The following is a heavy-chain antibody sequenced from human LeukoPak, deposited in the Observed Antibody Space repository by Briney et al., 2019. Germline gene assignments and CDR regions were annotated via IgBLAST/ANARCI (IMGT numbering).Heavy chain of an antibody. V-gene: IGHV3-7*01. CDR2: IKQDGTEK. CDR1: GFTFTTYW. J-gene: IGHJ4*02. CDR3: ARGPSGYHNT. D-gene: IGHD5-12*01. Sequence: GGSLRLSCAASGFTFTTYWMSWVRQPPGKGLEWVANIKQDGTEKYYVDSVKGRFTISRDNAKNSLYLQMNSLRAEDTAVYYCARGPSGYHNTGGQGTLVTVSS.